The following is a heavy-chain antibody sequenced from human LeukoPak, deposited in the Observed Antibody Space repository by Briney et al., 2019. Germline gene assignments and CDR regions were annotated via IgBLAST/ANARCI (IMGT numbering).Heavy chain of an antibody. D-gene: IGHD1-14*01. CDR3: RYDLDAFDI. CDR1: GGSFSGYY. V-gene: IGHV4-34*01. Sequence: PSETLSLTCAVYGGSFSGYYWSWIRQPPGKGLEWIGEINHSGSTNYNPSLKSRVTISVDTSKNQFSLKLSSVTAADTAVYYCRYDLDAFDIWGQGTRVTVSS. CDR2: INHSGST. J-gene: IGHJ3*02.